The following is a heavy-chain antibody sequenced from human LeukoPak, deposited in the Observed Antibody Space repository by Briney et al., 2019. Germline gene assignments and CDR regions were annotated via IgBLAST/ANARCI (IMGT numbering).Heavy chain of an antibody. V-gene: IGHV3-30*18. CDR1: GFTFSSYG. J-gene: IGHJ6*02. CDR2: ISYDGSNK. Sequence: GGSLRLSCAASGFTFSSYGMHWVRQAPGKGLEWVAVISYDGSNKYYADSVKGRFTISRDNSKNTLYLQMNSLRAEDTAVYYCAKDSIVGATRFYYYGMDVWGQGTTVIVSS. D-gene: IGHD1-26*01. CDR3: AKDSIVGATRFYYYGMDV.